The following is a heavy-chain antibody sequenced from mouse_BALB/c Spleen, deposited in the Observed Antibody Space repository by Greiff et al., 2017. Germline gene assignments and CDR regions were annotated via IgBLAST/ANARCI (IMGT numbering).Heavy chain of an antibody. J-gene: IGHJ4*01. V-gene: IGHV1-80*01. CDR2: IYPGDGDT. Sequence: VQLQESGAELVRPGSSVKISCKASGYAFSSYWMNWVKQRPGQGLEWIGQIYPGDGDTNYNGKFKGKATLTADKSSSTAYMQLSSLTSEDSAVYYCTRTGAYYAIDYWGQGTSVTVSS. CDR3: TRTGAYYAIDY. CDR1: GYAFSSYW. D-gene: IGHD1-1*02.